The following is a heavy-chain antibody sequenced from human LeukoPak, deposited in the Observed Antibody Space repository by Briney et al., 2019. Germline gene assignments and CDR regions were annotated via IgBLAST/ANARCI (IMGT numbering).Heavy chain of an antibody. J-gene: IGHJ3*02. Sequence: PGGSLRLSCAASGFTFSRYWMHWVRQAPGKGLVWVSRINNDGSVTTYADSVKGRFTISRDNGKNTLYLQMNSLRAEDTAIYYCARDYDSSGYYEADAFDIWGQGTMVTVSS. V-gene: IGHV3-74*01. CDR2: INNDGSVT. CDR3: ARDYDSSGYYEADAFDI. D-gene: IGHD3-22*01. CDR1: GFTFSRYW.